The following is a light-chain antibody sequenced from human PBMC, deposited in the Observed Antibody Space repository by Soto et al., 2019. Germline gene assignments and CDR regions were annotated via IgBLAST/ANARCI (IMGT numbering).Light chain of an antibody. J-gene: IGKJ1*01. CDR1: QNVNSN. Sequence: ETVMTQSPATLSVSPGERATLSCRASQNVNSNLAWYQQRPGQVPRLLIYGASTRATDIPARFSGGGSGTEFTLTIGSLQSEDLAVYYCQQYNNWPRTFGQGTKVEIK. CDR2: GAS. V-gene: IGKV3-15*01. CDR3: QQYNNWPRT.